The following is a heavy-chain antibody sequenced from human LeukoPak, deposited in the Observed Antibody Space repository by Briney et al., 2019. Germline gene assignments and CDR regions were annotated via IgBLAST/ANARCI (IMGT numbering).Heavy chain of an antibody. V-gene: IGHV1-8*03. Sequence: ASVKVSCKASGYTFTSYDINWVRPATGQGLEWMGWMNPNSGNTGYAQKFQGRVTITRNTSISTAYMELSSLRSEDTAVYYCARAPPILRCSSTSCYRYYFDYWGQGTLVTVSS. J-gene: IGHJ4*02. CDR2: MNPNSGNT. CDR3: ARAPPILRCSSTSCYRYYFDY. D-gene: IGHD2-2*02. CDR1: GYTFTSYD.